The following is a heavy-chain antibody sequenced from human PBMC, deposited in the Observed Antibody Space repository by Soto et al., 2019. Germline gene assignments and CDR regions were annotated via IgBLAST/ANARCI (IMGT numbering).Heavy chain of an antibody. CDR2: ISGSGGRR. Sequence: GGSLRLSCAGSGFTFSSHWMSWVRQAPGKGLEWVSAISGSGGRRYYADSVQGRFTISRDNSKNTLYLQMNSLRAEDTAVYYCAYIPSTVTTLGDAFDIWGQGXMVTVSS. J-gene: IGHJ3*02. D-gene: IGHD4-17*01. V-gene: IGHV3-23*01. CDR3: AYIPSTVTTLGDAFDI. CDR1: GFTFSSHW.